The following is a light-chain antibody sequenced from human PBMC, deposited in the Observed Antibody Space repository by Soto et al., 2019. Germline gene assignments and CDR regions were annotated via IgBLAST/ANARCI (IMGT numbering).Light chain of an antibody. CDR2: DAS. CDR1: QSVTTY. J-gene: IGKJ5*01. Sequence: EIVLTQPPAILSLSPGERANISCRASQSVTTYLSWYQQKPGQAPSLLIYDASDRATGIPARFSGSGSGTDFTLTISSLEPEDFAVYYCQQRSNWPPSITFGQGTRLEIK. CDR3: QQRSNWPPSIT. V-gene: IGKV3-11*01.